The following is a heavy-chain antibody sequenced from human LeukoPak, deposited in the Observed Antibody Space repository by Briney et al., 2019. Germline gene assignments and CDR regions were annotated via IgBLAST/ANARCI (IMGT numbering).Heavy chain of an antibody. Sequence: PGGSLRLSCAASGFTFSSYWMSWVRQAPGKGLEWVANIKQGGSEKYYVDSVKGRFTISRDNAKNSLYLQMNSLRAEDTAVYYCARDPLPGYCSSTSCYGQGSDAFDIWGKGTMVTVSS. V-gene: IGHV3-7*01. J-gene: IGHJ3*02. CDR1: GFTFSSYW. CDR2: IKQGGSEK. CDR3: ARDPLPGYCSSTSCYGQGSDAFDI. D-gene: IGHD2-2*01.